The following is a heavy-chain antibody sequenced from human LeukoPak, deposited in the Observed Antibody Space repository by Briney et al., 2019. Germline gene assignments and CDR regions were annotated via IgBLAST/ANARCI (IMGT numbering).Heavy chain of an antibody. V-gene: IGHV3-33*01. D-gene: IGHD6-19*01. CDR1: GFTFGSYG. CDR2: IWYDGNNK. Sequence: GGSLRLSCAASGFTFGSYGMHWVRQAPGKGLEWVALIWYDGNNKECADSVKGRFTISRDNSKNTLFLQMNSLRAEDTAVYYCARDRGNGAVAGTGSDYWGQGTLVTVFS. J-gene: IGHJ4*02. CDR3: ARDRGNGAVAGTGSDY.